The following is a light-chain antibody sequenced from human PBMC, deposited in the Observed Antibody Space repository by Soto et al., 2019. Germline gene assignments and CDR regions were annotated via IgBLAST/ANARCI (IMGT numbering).Light chain of an antibody. J-gene: IGKJ3*01. Sequence: EIVMTQSPAALSVSPGXXATLSCRASQSVRTNLAWYQQKPGQAPRLLIYAASTRATGIPARFSGSGSGTEFTLTISSLLSDDSALYYCQQYNSWPPITFGPGTKVDI. CDR1: QSVRTN. V-gene: IGKV3-15*01. CDR2: AAS. CDR3: QQYNSWPPIT.